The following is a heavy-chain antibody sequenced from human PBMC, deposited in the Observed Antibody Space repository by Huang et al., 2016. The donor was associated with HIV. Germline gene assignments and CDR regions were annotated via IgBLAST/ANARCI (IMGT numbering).Heavy chain of an antibody. Sequence: EVQLVESGGGLIQPGGSLRLSCAASGFTVSINYMSWVRQAPGKGLGWVSVIYSDDSTYFADSVKGRFTISRDNSKNTLYLKMNSLRAEDTAVYYCAAQWELRGGVDFWGQGTLVTVSS. V-gene: IGHV3-53*01. D-gene: IGHD1-26*01. CDR2: IYSDDST. CDR1: GFTVSINY. CDR3: AAQWELRGGVDF. J-gene: IGHJ4*02.